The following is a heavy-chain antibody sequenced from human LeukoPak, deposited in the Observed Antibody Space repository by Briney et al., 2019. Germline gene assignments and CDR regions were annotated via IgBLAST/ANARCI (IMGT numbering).Heavy chain of an antibody. CDR3: ASSESLGAPPGDY. J-gene: IGHJ4*02. V-gene: IGHV3-30*03. CDR1: GFTFSSYW. CDR2: ISYDGSNK. Sequence: GGSLRLSCAASGFTFSSYWMSWVRQAPGRGLEWVAVISYDGSNKYYADSVKGRFTISRDSSKNTLYLQMNSLRAEDTAVYYCASSESLGAPPGDYWGQGTLVTVSS. D-gene: IGHD1-26*01.